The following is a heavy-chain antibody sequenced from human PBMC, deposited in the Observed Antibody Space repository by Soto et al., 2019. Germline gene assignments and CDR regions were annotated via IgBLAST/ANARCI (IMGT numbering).Heavy chain of an antibody. Sequence: SETLSLTCTVSGGSISSYYWSWIRQPPGKGLEWIGYIYYSGSTNYNPSLKSRVTISVDTSKNQFSLKLSSVTAADTAVYYCARVSHLSYHYGMDVWGPGTTVTVAS. CDR2: IYYSGST. CDR1: GGSISSYY. D-gene: IGHD3-3*02. J-gene: IGHJ6*02. V-gene: IGHV4-59*01. CDR3: ARVSHLSYHYGMDV.